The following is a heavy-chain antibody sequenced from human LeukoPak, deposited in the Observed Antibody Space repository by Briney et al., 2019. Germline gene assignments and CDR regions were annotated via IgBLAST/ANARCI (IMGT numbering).Heavy chain of an antibody. V-gene: IGHV4-30-4*08. D-gene: IGHD3-10*01. CDR1: GGSFSDYY. Sequence: SETLSLTCAVYGGSFSDYYWAWIRQPPGKGLEWIGYIYYSGSTYYNPSLKSRVTISVDTSKNQFSLKLSSVTAADTAVYYCANTYRRAVRGDPRFDYWGQGTLVTVSS. J-gene: IGHJ4*02. CDR2: IYYSGST. CDR3: ANTYRRAVRGDPRFDY.